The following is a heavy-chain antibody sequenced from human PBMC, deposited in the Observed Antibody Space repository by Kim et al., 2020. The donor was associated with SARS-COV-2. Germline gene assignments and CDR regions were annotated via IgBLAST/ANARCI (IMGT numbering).Heavy chain of an antibody. CDR1: GFTFSSYS. CDR2: ISSSSSTI. CDR3: ARDGDCDWFIYNYDYGMDV. J-gene: IGHJ6*02. D-gene: IGHD3-9*01. Sequence: GGSLRLSCAASGFTFSSYSMNWVRQAPGKGLEWVSYISSSSSTIYYADSVKGRFTISRDNAKNTLYLQMNSLRDEDTAVYYCARDGDCDWFIYNYDYGMDVWGQGTTVTVSS. V-gene: IGHV3-48*02.